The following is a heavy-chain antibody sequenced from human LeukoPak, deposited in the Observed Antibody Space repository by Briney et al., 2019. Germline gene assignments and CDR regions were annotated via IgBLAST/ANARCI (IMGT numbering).Heavy chain of an antibody. CDR2: ISVSGGST. D-gene: IGHD4-11*01. CDR1: GFTFSSYN. CDR3: AKGGGATVPFDN. J-gene: IGHJ4*02. Sequence: GGSLRLSCGASGFTFSSYNMNWVRQAPGKGLEWVSVISVSGGSTYYADSVKGRFTISRDNSKNTLYLQMNSLRVEDTAVYYCAKGGGATVPFDNWGQGTLVTVSS. V-gene: IGHV3-23*01.